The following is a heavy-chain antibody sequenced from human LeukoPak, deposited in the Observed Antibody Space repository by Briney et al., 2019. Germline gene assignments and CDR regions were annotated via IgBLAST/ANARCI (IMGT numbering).Heavy chain of an antibody. CDR1: GGSISSGDYY. V-gene: IGHV4-30-4*08. J-gene: IGHJ6*04. Sequence: SETLSLTCTVSGGSISSGDYYWSWIRQPPGKGLEWIGYIYYSGSTYYNPSPKSRVSISVDTSKNQFSLKLSSVTAADTAVYYCVRVVSSGYSRMDVWGKGTTVTVSS. D-gene: IGHD3-22*01. CDR2: IYYSGST. CDR3: VRVVSSGYSRMDV.